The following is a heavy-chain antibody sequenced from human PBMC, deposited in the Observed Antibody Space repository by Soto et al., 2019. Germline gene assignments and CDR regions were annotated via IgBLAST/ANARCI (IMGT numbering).Heavy chain of an antibody. CDR1: GGTFSSYT. CDR2: IIPILGIA. J-gene: IGHJ6*03. D-gene: IGHD6-19*01. CDR3: ARALGDSSGPYVLYYYMDV. Sequence: QVQLVQSGAEVKKPGSSVKVSCKASGGTFSSYTISWVRQAPGQGLEWMGRIIPILGIANYAQKFQGRVTITADKSTSTAYMELSSLRSEDTAVYYCARALGDSSGPYVLYYYMDVWGKGTTVTVSS. V-gene: IGHV1-69*02.